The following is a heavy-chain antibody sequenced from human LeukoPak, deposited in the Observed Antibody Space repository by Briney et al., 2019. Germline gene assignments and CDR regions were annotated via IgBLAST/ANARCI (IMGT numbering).Heavy chain of an antibody. Sequence: GGSLRLSCAASGFSFSSYAMSWVRQAPGKGLEWVSIIRGSDGSTYYADSVKGRFTPSRDNPKNTLYLEMNNLRAEDTALYYCAKARYTAGWYTFDYWGQGTQVTVSS. CDR2: IRGSDGST. CDR1: GFSFSSYA. CDR3: AKARYTAGWYTFDY. V-gene: IGHV3-23*01. J-gene: IGHJ4*02. D-gene: IGHD6-19*01.